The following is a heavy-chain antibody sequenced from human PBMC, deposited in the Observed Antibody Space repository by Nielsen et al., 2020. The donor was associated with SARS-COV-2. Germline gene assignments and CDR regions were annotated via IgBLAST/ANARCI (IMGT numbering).Heavy chain of an antibody. D-gene: IGHD3-10*01. CDR2: IYSDGST. V-gene: IGHV3-66*02. J-gene: IGHJ4*02. CDR3: AKDTRSGLVRGVITDY. CDR1: GFTVRTNY. Sequence: GESLKISCAASGFTVRTNYISWVRRAPGKGLEWVSSIYSDGSTHYAESVKGRFTMSRDNSKNTLYLQMNSLRAEDTAVYYCAKDTRSGLVRGVITDYWGQGTLVTVSS.